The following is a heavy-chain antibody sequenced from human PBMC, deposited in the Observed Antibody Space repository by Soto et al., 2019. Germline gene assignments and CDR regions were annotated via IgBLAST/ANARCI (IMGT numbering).Heavy chain of an antibody. CDR1: GGSISSGGYY. CDR3: ARAYFGYPAVYGMDV. Sequence: SETLSLTCTVSGGSISSGGYYWSWIRQHPGKGLEWIGYIYYSGSTYYNPSLKSRVTISVDTSKNQFSLKLSSVTAADTAVYYCARAYFGYPAVYGMDVWGQGTTVTVSS. CDR2: IYYSGST. V-gene: IGHV4-31*03. J-gene: IGHJ6*02. D-gene: IGHD3-10*01.